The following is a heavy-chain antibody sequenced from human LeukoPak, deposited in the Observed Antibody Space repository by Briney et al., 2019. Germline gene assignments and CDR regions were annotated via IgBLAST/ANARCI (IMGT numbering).Heavy chain of an antibody. V-gene: IGHV1-69*06. CDR2: IIPIFGTA. D-gene: IGHD3-22*01. CDR1: GGTFSSYA. CDR3: ATRNPYDYDSSGYYRAHYYYYYMDV. J-gene: IGHJ6*03. Sequence: VASVKVSCKASGGTFSSYAISWVRQAPGQGLEWMGGIIPIFGTANYAQKFQGRVTITADKSTSTAYMELSSLRSEDTAVYYCATRNPYDYDSSGYYRAHYYYYYMDVWGKGTTVTVSS.